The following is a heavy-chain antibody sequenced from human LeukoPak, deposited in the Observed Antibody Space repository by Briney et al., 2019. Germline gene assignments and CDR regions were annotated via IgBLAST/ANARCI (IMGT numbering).Heavy chain of an antibody. V-gene: IGHV3-7*01. CDR2: IKQDGGEI. D-gene: IGHD1-20*01. CDR1: RLTFSSYS. Sequence: PGGSLRLSCAASRLTFSSYSMNWVRQAPGKGLEWVANIKQDGGEIYYVDSVKGRFTISRDNAKNSLYLQMNSLRAEDTAVYYCARDEYNWNVDAFDIWGQGTVVTVSS. J-gene: IGHJ3*02. CDR3: ARDEYNWNVDAFDI.